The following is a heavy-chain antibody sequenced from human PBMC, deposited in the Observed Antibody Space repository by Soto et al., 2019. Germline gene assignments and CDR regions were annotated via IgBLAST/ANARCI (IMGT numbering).Heavy chain of an antibody. V-gene: IGHV3-23*01. CDR2: ITGSGRNT. D-gene: IGHD6-6*01. CDR1: GFNFSSHG. Sequence: PGGSLRLSCANAGFNFSSHGMSWVRQAPGKGLDWVSGITGSGRNTYYAESVKCRLTISRDNQRNTLFLQMHSLRDEDTAVYYCAKNGRGSSLSAIDSWGQGTLVTVSS. CDR3: AKNGRGSSLSAIDS. J-gene: IGHJ4*02.